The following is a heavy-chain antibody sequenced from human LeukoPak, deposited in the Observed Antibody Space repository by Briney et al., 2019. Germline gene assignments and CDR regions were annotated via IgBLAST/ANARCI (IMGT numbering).Heavy chain of an antibody. CDR3: ARTTYDRPRVISD. CDR2: INHSGSP. CDR1: GGSFSGYS. Sequence: PSETLSLTCAVTGGSFSGYSWTWVRQPPGKALEWIGEINHSGSPNYSPSVQSRVTISVDSSKKQFSLNLKPLTVTDTATYFCARTTYDRPRVISDWSRGALVTVTS. J-gene: IGHJ4*02. D-gene: IGHD5-12*01. V-gene: IGHV4-34*01.